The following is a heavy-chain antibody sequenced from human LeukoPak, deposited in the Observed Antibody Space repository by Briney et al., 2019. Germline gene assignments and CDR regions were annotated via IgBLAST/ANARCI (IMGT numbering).Heavy chain of an antibody. CDR1: GFMFSSYG. CDR3: ARVEYDSSGHDWFDP. J-gene: IGHJ5*02. D-gene: IGHD3-22*01. Sequence: QSGGSLRLSCAASGFMFSSYGMSWVRQAPGKGLEWVSAISGSGGNTYYTDSVKGRFTISRDNSKNTLYLQMNSLRAGDTAVYYCARVEYDSSGHDWFDPWGQGTLVTVSS. CDR2: ISGSGGNT. V-gene: IGHV3-23*01.